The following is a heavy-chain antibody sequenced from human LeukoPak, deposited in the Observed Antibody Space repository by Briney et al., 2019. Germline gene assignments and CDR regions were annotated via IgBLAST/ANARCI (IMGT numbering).Heavy chain of an antibody. V-gene: IGHV3-23*01. D-gene: IGHD3-22*01. CDR1: GFTFSSYA. CDR2: ISGSGGST. CDR3: AKNADSGGYYYVNY. J-gene: IGHJ4*02. Sequence: ASLRLSCAASGFTFSSYAMSWVRQAPGKGLEWASSISGSGGSTDYADSVKGRFTISRDNSKNTLYVQMNSLRAEDTAVYYCAKNADSGGYYYVNYWGQGTLVTVSS.